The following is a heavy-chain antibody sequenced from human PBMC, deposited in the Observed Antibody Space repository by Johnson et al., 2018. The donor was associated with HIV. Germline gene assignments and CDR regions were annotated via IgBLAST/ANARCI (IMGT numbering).Heavy chain of an antibody. CDR3: ARASAATKGNAFDI. Sequence: QVQLVESGGGLVKPGGSLRLSCAASGFTFSDYYMSWIRQAPGKGLEWVSYISRSGSTIYYGDSVKGRFTISRDNAKNSLYLQMNSLRAEDTALYYCARASAATKGNAFDIWGQGTMVTVSS. J-gene: IGHJ3*02. CDR2: ISRSGSTI. V-gene: IGHV3-11*01. CDR1: GFTFSDYY. D-gene: IGHD1-26*01.